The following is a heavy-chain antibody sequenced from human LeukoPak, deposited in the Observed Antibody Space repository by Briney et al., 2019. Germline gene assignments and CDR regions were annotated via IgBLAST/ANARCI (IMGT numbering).Heavy chain of an antibody. CDR1: GGTFSSYA. Sequence: SVKVSCKASGGTFSSYAISWVRQAPGQGLEWMGGIIPIFGTTNYAQKFQGRVTITVDESTSTAYMELSSLRSEDTAVYYCARQAVAGSDFDYWGQGTLVTVSS. D-gene: IGHD6-19*01. J-gene: IGHJ4*02. CDR3: ARQAVAGSDFDY. V-gene: IGHV1-69*13. CDR2: IIPIFGTT.